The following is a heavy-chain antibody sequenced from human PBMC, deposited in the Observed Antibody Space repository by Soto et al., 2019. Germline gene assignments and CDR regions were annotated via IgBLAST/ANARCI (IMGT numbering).Heavy chain of an antibody. CDR3: ASSAFMIQYYFDY. V-gene: IGHV4-59*08. J-gene: IGHJ4*02. CDR1: GGSISSYY. D-gene: IGHD3-16*01. Sequence: SETLSLTCTVSGGSISSYYWSWIRQPPGKGLEWIGYIYYSGSTNYNPSLKSRVTISVDTSKNQFSLKLSSVTAADTAVYYCASSAFMIQYYFDYWGQGTLVTVSS. CDR2: IYYSGST.